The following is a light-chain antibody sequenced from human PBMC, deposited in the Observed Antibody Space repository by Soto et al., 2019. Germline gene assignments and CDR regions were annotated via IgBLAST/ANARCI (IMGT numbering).Light chain of an antibody. Sequence: EIVLTQSLGTLSLSPGERATLSCRASQSVTRNYLAWYQQKPGQAPRLLIYGASSRATGIPDRFSGSGSGADFTLTISRLEPEDFAVYYCRQYENSPYTFGQGTKLEIK. CDR1: QSVTRNY. J-gene: IGKJ2*01. CDR3: RQYENSPYT. CDR2: GAS. V-gene: IGKV3-20*01.